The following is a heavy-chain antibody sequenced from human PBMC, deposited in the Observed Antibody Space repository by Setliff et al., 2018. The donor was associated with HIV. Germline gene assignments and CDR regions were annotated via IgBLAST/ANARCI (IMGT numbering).Heavy chain of an antibody. V-gene: IGHV4-4*08. J-gene: IGHJ6*03. D-gene: IGHD5-18*01. CDR3: ARGSRGYSYAYYYYYMDV. Sequence: SETLSLTCSVSGGSISSYSCSWIRQPPGKGLEWIGYIYASGSTNYNPSLKSRVSISVDTSKNQFSLKLTSVTAADTAVYYCARGSRGYSYAYYYYYMDVWGKGTTVTVSS. CDR2: IYASGST. CDR1: GGSISSYS.